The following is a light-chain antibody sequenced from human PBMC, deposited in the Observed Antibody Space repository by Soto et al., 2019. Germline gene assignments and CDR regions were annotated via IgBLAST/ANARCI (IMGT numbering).Light chain of an antibody. CDR3: QQYDNLPV. CDR1: QDISNY. Sequence: DIQMTQSPSSLSASVGDRVTITCQASQDISNYLNWYQQKPGKAPKLLIYDASNLETGVPSRFSGSGSGTDFTFTISSLQPEAIATYYCQQYDNLPVFGQGTKVEIK. V-gene: IGKV1-33*01. CDR2: DAS. J-gene: IGKJ1*01.